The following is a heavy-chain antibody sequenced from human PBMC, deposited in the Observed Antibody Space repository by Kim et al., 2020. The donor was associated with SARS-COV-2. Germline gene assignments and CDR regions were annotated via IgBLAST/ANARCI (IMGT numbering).Heavy chain of an antibody. D-gene: IGHD3-3*01. CDR1: GFTFSVSA. CDR2: IRSKANSYVT. CDR3: TRLGEEPYFDY. Sequence: GGSLRLSCTASGFTFSVSAMHWVRQAPGKGLEWVGRIRSKANSYVTTYAASVKGRFTISRDDSKNTAYLQMNSLKTEDTAVYYCTRLGEEPYFDYWGQGTLVTVSS. J-gene: IGHJ4*02. V-gene: IGHV3-73*01.